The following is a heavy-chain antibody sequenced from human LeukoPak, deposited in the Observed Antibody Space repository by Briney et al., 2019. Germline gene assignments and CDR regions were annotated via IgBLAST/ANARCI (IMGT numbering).Heavy chain of an antibody. CDR3: AKSSGYYYDGSPVNWFDP. Sequence: GGSLRLSCAASGFTFSSYSMNWVRQAPGKGLEWVSSISSSSSYIYYADSVKGRFTISRDNAKNSLYLQMNSLRAEDTAVYYCAKSSGYYYDGSPVNWFDPWGQGTLVTVSS. J-gene: IGHJ5*02. D-gene: IGHD3-22*01. CDR1: GFTFSSYS. CDR2: ISSSSSYI. V-gene: IGHV3-21*01.